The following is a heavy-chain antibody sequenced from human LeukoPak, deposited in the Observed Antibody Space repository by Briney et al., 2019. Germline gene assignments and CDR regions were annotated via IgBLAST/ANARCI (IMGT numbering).Heavy chain of an antibody. D-gene: IGHD6-13*01. J-gene: IGHJ4*02. CDR1: GYTFTGYY. V-gene: IGHV1-2*02. CDR3: ARIAAAGTFRY. Sequence: ASVKVSCKASGYTFTGYYMHWVRQAPGQGLEWMGWINPNTGGTNYAQNFQGRVTMTRDTSISTAYMELSRLRSDDTAVYYCARIAAAGTFRYWGQGTLVTVSS. CDR2: INPNTGGT.